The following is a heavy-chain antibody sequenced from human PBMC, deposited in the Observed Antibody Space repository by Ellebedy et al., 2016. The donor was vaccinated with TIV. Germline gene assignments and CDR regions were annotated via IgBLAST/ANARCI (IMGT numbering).Heavy chain of an antibody. CDR2: ISPSDSDT. J-gene: IGHJ4*02. Sequence: GESLKISCQGSGYTFINYWIGWVRQMPGKGLEWIGIISPSDSDTRYSPSFQSQVTISVDKSINTASLQWSSLKASDSAMYYWARHVGDGPHFDYWGQGTLVTVSS. CDR3: ARHVGDGPHFDY. D-gene: IGHD5-24*01. CDR1: GYTFINYW. V-gene: IGHV5-51*01.